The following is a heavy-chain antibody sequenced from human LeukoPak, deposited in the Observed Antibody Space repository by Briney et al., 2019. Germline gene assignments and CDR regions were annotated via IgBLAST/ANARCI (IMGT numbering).Heavy chain of an antibody. V-gene: IGHV1-2*02. CDR3: GRARIVATRGPFDY. Sequence: ASVKVSCKASGYTFTGYYIHWVRQAPGQGLEWMGWINPDSGGTNYAQKFQGRVTMTKDTSISTAYMDLNSLKSDDTAVYFCGRARIVATRGPFDYWGQGTLVTVSS. CDR1: GYTFTGYY. CDR2: INPDSGGT. D-gene: IGHD5-12*01. J-gene: IGHJ4*02.